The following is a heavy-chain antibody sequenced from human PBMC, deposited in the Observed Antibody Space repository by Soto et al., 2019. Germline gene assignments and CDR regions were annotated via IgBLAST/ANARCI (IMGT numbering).Heavy chain of an antibody. V-gene: IGHV3-13*01. D-gene: IGHD4-4*01. CDR1: GFTFSSYD. Sequence: GGSLRLSCAASGFTFSSYDMHWVRQATGKGLEWVSAIGTAGDTYYPGSVKGRFTISRENAKNSLYLQMNSLRAEDTAVYYCARGVTTVTTALLYYYYGMDVWGQGTTVTVSS. J-gene: IGHJ6*02. CDR3: ARGVTTVTTALLYYYYGMDV. CDR2: IGTAGDT.